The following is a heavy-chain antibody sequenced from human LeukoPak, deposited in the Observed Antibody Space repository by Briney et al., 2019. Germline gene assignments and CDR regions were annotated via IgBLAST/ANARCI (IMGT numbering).Heavy chain of an antibody. J-gene: IGHJ4*02. CDR3: ARTPWGLNYFDY. CDR2: IYYSGST. V-gene: IGHV4-31*03. D-gene: IGHD1-26*01. Sequence: SETLSLTCTVSGGFISSGGYYWSWIRQHPGKGLEWIGYIYYSGSTYYNPSLKSRVTISVDTSKNQFSLKLSSVTAADTAVYYCARTPWGLNYFDYWGQGTLVTVSS. CDR1: GGFISSGGYY.